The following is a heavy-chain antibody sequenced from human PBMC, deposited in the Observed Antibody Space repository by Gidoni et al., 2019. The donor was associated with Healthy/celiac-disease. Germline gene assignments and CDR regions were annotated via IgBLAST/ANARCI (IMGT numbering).Heavy chain of an antibody. CDR3: ARGKDDSSGYLDY. D-gene: IGHD3-22*01. CDR2: ISSNGGST. Sequence: EVQLVESGEGLVQPGGSLRLSCAASGFTFSSYAMHWVRQAPGKGLEYVSAISSNGGSTYYADSVKGRFTISRDNSKNTLYLQMGSLRAEDMAVYYCARGKDDSSGYLDYWGQGTLVTVSS. J-gene: IGHJ4*02. CDR1: GFTFSSYA. V-gene: IGHV3-64*02.